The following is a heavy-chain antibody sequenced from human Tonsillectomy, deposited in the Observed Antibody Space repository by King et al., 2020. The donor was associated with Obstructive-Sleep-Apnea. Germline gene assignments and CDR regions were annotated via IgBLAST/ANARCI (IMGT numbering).Heavy chain of an antibody. Sequence: VQLVESGAEVKKPGASVKVSCKTSGYTFTGYGINWVRQAPGQGLEWMGWISPHNGKTNYAQKVQGRVTMTTDTSTTTAYMELRSLRSDDTAVYYRAREEYYFDGSGYYPSDYWGQGTLVTVSS. V-gene: IGHV1-18*01. D-gene: IGHD3-22*01. CDR1: GYTFTGYG. CDR2: ISPHNGKT. CDR3: AREEYYFDGSGYYPSDY. J-gene: IGHJ4*02.